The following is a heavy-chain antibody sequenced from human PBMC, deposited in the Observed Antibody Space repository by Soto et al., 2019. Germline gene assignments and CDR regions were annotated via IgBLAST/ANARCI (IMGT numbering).Heavy chain of an antibody. D-gene: IGHD2-15*01. CDR2: IIAYNGNT. J-gene: IGHJ4*02. V-gene: IGHV1-18*01. Sequence: QVQLVQSGAEVKKPGASVNVSCKASGYTFSSSGISCVRQAPGQGLEWMGWIIAYNGNTNYAQKLKGRVTMTTDTSTSTAYMEMRSLRSDDTAVYYCARDADCSGGLCYHDYWGQGTLVTVSS. CDR1: GYTFSSSG. CDR3: ARDADCSGGLCYHDY.